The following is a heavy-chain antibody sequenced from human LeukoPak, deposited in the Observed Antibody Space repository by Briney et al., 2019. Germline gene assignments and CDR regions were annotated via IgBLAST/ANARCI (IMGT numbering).Heavy chain of an antibody. J-gene: IGHJ4*02. CDR3: ARERWFGELLFDY. Sequence: PGGSLRLSXAASGFTFRSYWMHWVRQAPGKGLVWVSRINSDGSSTSYADSVKGRFTISRDNAKNTLYLQMNSLRAEDTAVYYCARERWFGELLFDYWGQGTLVTVSS. CDR1: GFTFRSYW. V-gene: IGHV3-74*01. CDR2: INSDGSST. D-gene: IGHD3-10*01.